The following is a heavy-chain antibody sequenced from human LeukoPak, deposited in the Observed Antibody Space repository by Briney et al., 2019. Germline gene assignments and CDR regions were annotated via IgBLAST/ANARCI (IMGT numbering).Heavy chain of an antibody. V-gene: IGHV4-39*01. Sequence: PSETLSLTCTVSGGSISSSSYYWGWIRQPPGKGLEWIGSINYSGSTYYNPSLKSRVTISVDTSKSRFSLKLSSVPAADTAVYYCARSGHYYGSGSYYKTWGQGTLVTVSS. CDR3: ARSGHYYGSGSYYKT. CDR2: INYSGST. CDR1: GGSISSSSYY. D-gene: IGHD3-10*01. J-gene: IGHJ4*02.